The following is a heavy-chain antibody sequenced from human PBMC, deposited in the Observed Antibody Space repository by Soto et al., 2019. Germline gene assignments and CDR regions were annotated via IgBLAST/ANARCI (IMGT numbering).Heavy chain of an antibody. CDR1: GYTLTELS. V-gene: IGHV1-24*01. Sequence: GASVKVSCKVSGYTLTELSMHWVRQAPGKGLEWMGGFDPEDGETIYAQKFQGWVIMTRDTSISTAYMELSRLRSDDTAVYYCARDENRKDAFDIWGQGTMVTVSS. CDR3: ARDENRKDAFDI. J-gene: IGHJ3*02. CDR2: FDPEDGET.